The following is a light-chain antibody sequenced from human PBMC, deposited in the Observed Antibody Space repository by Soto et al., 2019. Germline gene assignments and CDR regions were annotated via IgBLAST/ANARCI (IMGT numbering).Light chain of an antibody. CDR3: QQYGSSPT. CDR2: DVS. CDR1: QSLSGRY. V-gene: IGKV3-20*01. Sequence: EIVLPPSPGTLSLSPGERATLSCRASQSLSGRYLAWYQQKLGQAPRLLIYDVSSRASGIPDRFSGSGSGTDFTLSISRLEPEDLAVYYCQQYGSSPTFGQGTKVDI. J-gene: IGKJ1*01.